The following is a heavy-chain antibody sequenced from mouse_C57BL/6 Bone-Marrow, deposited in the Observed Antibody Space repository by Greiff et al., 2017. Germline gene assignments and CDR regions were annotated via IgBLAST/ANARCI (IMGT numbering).Heavy chain of an antibody. CDR1: GYTFTSYW. D-gene: IGHD2-5*01. V-gene: IGHV1-61*01. CDR2: IYPSDSET. Sequence: QVQLQQPGAELVRPGSSVKLSCKASGYTFTSYWMDWVKQRPGQGLEWIGNIYPSDSETHYNQKFKDKATLTVDKSSSTAYMQLSSLTSEDSAVYYCARFYSNYASFFAYWGQGTLVTVSA. CDR3: ARFYSNYASFFAY. J-gene: IGHJ3*01.